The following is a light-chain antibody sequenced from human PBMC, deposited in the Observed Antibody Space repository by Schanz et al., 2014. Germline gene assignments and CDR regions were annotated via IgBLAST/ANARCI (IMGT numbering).Light chain of an antibody. CDR2: DVS. J-gene: IGLJ1*01. CDR3: CSYAGSSPNYV. Sequence: QSALTQPASVSGSPGQSITISCTGTSSDVGGYNFVSWYQQHPGKAPKLMIHDVSNRPSGVSSRFSGSKSGNTASLTISRLQAEDEADYYCCSYAGSSPNYVFGTGTKVTVL. V-gene: IGLV2-23*02. CDR1: SSDVGGYNF.